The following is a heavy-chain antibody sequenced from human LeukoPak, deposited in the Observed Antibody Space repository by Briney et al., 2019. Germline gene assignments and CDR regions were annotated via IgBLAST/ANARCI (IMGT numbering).Heavy chain of an antibody. Sequence: GGSLRLSCAASSFTFSSYSMNWVRQAPGKGLEWVSSISSSSSYICYADSVKGRFTIPRDNAKNSLYLQMNSLRAEDTAVYYCARGPGIAAAGTETWGQGTLVTVSS. J-gene: IGHJ5*02. V-gene: IGHV3-21*01. CDR1: SFTFSSYS. D-gene: IGHD6-13*01. CDR3: ARGPGIAAAGTET. CDR2: ISSSSSYI.